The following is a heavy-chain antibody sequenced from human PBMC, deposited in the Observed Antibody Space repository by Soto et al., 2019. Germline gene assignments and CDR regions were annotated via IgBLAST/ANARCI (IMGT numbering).Heavy chain of an antibody. Sequence: SETLSLTCAVYGGSFSGYYWSWIRQPPGKGLEWIGGINHSGSTNYNPSLKSRVTISVDTSKNQFSLKLSSVTAADTAVYYCARVIKVAGGYCSGGSCYFDYWGQGTLVTVSS. J-gene: IGHJ4*02. CDR2: INHSGST. CDR1: GGSFSGYY. D-gene: IGHD2-15*01. V-gene: IGHV4-34*01. CDR3: ARVIKVAGGYCSGGSCYFDY.